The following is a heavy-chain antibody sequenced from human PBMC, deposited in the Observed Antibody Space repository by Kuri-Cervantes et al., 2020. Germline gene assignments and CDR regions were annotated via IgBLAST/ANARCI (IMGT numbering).Heavy chain of an antibody. CDR3: ARATYDSGRYPDRLDY. CDR1: GFTFSSYS. Sequence: GESLKISCAASGFTFSSYSMNWVRQAPGKGLEWVSSISSSSSYIYYADSVKGRFTISRDNAEKSVYLQMNSLRADDTAMYYCARATYDSGRYPDRLDYWGQGTLVTVSS. J-gene: IGHJ4*02. CDR2: ISSSSSYI. D-gene: IGHD6-19*01. V-gene: IGHV3-21*01.